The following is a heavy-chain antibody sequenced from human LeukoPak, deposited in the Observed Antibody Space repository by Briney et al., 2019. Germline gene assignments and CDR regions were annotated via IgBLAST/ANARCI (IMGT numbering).Heavy chain of an antibody. CDR1: GGSISSSSYY. CDR2: IYYSGST. D-gene: IGHD1-7*01. V-gene: IGHV4-39*01. J-gene: IGHJ6*02. CDR3: ARHKLELRPVYYYYGMDV. Sequence: PSETLSLTCTVSGGSISSSSYYWGWIRQPPGKGLEWIGSIYYSGSTYYNPSLKSRVTISVDTSKNQFSLKLSSVTAADTAVYYCARHKLELRPVYYYYGMDVWGQGTTVTVSS.